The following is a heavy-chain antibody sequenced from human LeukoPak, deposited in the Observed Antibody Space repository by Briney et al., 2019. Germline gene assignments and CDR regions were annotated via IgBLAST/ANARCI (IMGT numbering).Heavy chain of an antibody. CDR3: ARDHGDYVEYWFDP. D-gene: IGHD4-17*01. CDR1: GYTFTGYY. CDR2: INPNSGGT. V-gene: IGHV1-2*02. J-gene: IGHJ5*02. Sequence: GASVKVSCKASGYTFTGYYMHWVRQAPGQGLEWMGWINPNSGGTNYAQKFQGRVTMTRDTSISTAYMELSRLRSDDTAVYYCARDHGDYVEYWFDPWGQGTLVTVSS.